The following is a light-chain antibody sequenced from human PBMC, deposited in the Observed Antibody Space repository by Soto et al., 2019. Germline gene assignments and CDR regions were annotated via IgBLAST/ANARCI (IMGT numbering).Light chain of an antibody. V-gene: IGKV3-15*01. CDR3: QQYNNWPPGFT. Sequence: IVLTQSPGTLSLSPGKRATLSCRASQSISSSYLAWYQQRPGQAPRLLIYGASTRATGIPARFSGSGSGTEFTLTISSLQSEDFAVYYCQQYNNWPPGFTFGPGTKVDIK. J-gene: IGKJ3*01. CDR1: QSISSSY. CDR2: GAS.